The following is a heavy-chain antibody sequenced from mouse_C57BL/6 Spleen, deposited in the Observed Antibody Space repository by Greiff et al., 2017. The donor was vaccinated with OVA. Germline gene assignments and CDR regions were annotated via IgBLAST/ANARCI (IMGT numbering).Heavy chain of an antibody. J-gene: IGHJ2*01. CDR3: ARRNYYGSREPPDY. Sequence: QVQLQQSGAELVRPGTSVKVSCKASGYAFTNYLIEWVKQRPGQGLEWIGVLNPGSGGTNYNEKFKGKATLTADKSSSTAYMQLSSLTSEDSAVYFCARRNYYGSREPPDYWGQGTTLTVSS. D-gene: IGHD1-1*01. V-gene: IGHV1-54*01. CDR2: LNPGSGGT. CDR1: GYAFTNYL.